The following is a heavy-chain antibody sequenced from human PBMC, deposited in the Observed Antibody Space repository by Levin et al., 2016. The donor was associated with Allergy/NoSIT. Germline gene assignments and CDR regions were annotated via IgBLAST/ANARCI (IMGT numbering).Heavy chain of an antibody. D-gene: IGHD4-23*01. CDR1: GLTFTNAW. V-gene: IGHV3-72*01. CDR3: ARVISPVVTRGLDY. J-gene: IGHJ4*02. CDR2: TRNKANGYTT. Sequence: GGSLRLSCAASGLTFTNAWMSWVRQGPGKGLEWVGRTRNKANGYTTEYAASVKGRFTISRDDSKNSLYLQMNSLKTEDTAVYYCARVISPVVTRGLDYWGQGTLVTVSS.